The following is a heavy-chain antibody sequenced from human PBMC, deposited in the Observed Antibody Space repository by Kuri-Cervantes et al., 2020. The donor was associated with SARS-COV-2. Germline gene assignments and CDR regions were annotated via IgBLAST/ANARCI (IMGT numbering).Heavy chain of an antibody. CDR1: GFAVSSNY. CDR3: ARVLSWFPDY. Sequence: GGSLRLSCAASGFAVSSNYMSWVRQAPGKGLEWVSVIYSGGSTYYADSVKGRFTISRDNSKNTLHLRMNGLRAEDTAMYYCARVLSWFPDYWGQGTLVTVSS. J-gene: IGHJ4*02. V-gene: IGHV3-66*01. D-gene: IGHD3-10*01. CDR2: IYSGGST.